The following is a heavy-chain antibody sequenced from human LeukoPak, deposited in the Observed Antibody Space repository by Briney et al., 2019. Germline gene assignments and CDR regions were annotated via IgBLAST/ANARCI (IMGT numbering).Heavy chain of an antibody. J-gene: IGHJ4*02. V-gene: IGHV3-23*01. Sequence: PGGSLRLSCAASGFTFSSYAMSWVRQAPGKGLEWVSAISGSGYSTYYADSVKGRFTISRDNARNSLYLQMNSLRAEDTAVYYCARKQHLDYWGQGTLVTVSS. CDR3: ARKQHLDY. CDR1: GFTFSSYA. CDR2: ISGSGYST.